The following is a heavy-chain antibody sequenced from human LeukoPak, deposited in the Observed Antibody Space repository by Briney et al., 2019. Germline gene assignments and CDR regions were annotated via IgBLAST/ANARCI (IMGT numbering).Heavy chain of an antibody. J-gene: IGHJ5*02. Sequence: SETLSLTCTASGGSISRSSYYWGWIRQPPGKGLEWIGSIYYSGSTYYNPSLKSRVTISVDTSKNQFPLKLSSVTAADTAVYYCARHTTVTTSWFDPWGQGTLVTVSS. V-gene: IGHV4-39*06. CDR3: ARHTTVTTSWFDP. CDR2: IYYSGST. CDR1: GGSISRSSYY. D-gene: IGHD4-17*01.